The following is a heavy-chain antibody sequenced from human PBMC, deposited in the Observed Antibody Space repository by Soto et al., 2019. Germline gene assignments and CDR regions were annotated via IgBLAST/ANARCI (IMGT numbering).Heavy chain of an antibody. V-gene: IGHV3-11*01. J-gene: IGHJ4*02. D-gene: IGHD3-10*01. CDR1: GFTFSDYY. Sequence: GGSLRLSCAASGFTFSDYYMSWIRQAPGKGLEWVSYISSSGSTIYYADSVRGRFTISRDNAKNSLYLQMNSLRAEDTAVYYCARDQYYGSGSYYKRWGQGTLVTVSS. CDR3: ARDQYYGSGSYYKR. CDR2: ISSSGSTI.